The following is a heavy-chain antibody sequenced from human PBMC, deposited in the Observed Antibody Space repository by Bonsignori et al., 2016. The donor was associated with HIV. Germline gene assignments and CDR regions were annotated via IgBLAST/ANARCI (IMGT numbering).Heavy chain of an antibody. J-gene: IGHJ6*03. D-gene: IGHD3-10*01. CDR3: ASGPMVRGASYYYYYMDV. Sequence: GESLKISCAASGFTFSNYWMSWVRQAPGKGLEWVANIKQDGSEKHYVDSVKGRFTISRDNAKNSLYLQMNSLRAEDTAVYYCASGPMVRGASYYYYYMDVWGKGTTVTVSS. V-gene: IGHV3-7*03. CDR1: GFTFSNYW. CDR2: IKQDGSEK.